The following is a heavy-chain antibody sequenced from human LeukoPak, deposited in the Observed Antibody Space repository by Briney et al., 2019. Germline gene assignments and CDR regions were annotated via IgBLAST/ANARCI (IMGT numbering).Heavy chain of an antibody. V-gene: IGHV1-46*01. CDR2: INPSCGST. CDR3: ARDGPVDITMVVVVITPQFDY. J-gene: IGHJ4*02. CDR1: GYTFTIYY. Sequence: GASVKVSCKASGYTFTIYYMHWVRQAPGQGLEWMGIINPSCGSTSYAQKFQGRVTMTRDTSTSTVYMELSSLRSEDTAVYYCARDGPVDITMVVVVITPQFDYWGQGTLVTVSS. D-gene: IGHD3-22*01.